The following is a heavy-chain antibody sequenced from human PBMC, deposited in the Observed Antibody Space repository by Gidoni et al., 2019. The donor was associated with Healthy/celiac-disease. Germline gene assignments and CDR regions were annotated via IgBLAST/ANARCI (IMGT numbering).Heavy chain of an antibody. D-gene: IGHD2-2*02. CDR3: ARGYTQDYYYGMDV. CDR2: INHSGST. J-gene: IGHJ6*02. Sequence: QVQLQQGGAGLLKPSETLSLTCAVYGGAFSGYYWSWIRQPPGKGLEWIGEINHSGSTNYNPSLKSRVPISVDPSKNQFSLKLSSVTAADTAVYYCARGYTQDYYYGMDVWGQGTTVTVSS. V-gene: IGHV4-34*01. CDR1: GGAFSGYY.